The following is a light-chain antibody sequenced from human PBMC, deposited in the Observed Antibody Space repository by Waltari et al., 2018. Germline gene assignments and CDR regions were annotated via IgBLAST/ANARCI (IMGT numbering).Light chain of an antibody. V-gene: IGLV3-1*01. CDR2: LES. J-gene: IGLJ2*01. Sequence: SFDLTQPPSVSVSPGQTFGIACSSGDDLGDKNVYWYQQRPGQSPILVMFLESVRPSGIPWRFSGSKSGNTATLTISETQPVDEAEYYCQAWDTITVVFGGGTKVTVL. CDR1: DLGDKN. CDR3: QAWDTITVV.